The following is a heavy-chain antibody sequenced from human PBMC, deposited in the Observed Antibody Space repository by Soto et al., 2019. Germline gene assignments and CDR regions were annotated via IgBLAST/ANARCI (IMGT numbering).Heavy chain of an antibody. D-gene: IGHD3-9*01. Sequence: SETLSLTCTVSGGSISSGGYYWSWIRQHPGKGLEWIGYIYYSGSTYYNPSLKSRVTISVDTSKNQFSLKLSSVTAADTAVYYCASQGDDILTGYPEDVWGQGTTVTVSS. CDR2: IYYSGST. J-gene: IGHJ6*02. CDR1: GGSISSGGYY. V-gene: IGHV4-31*03. CDR3: ASQGDDILTGYPEDV.